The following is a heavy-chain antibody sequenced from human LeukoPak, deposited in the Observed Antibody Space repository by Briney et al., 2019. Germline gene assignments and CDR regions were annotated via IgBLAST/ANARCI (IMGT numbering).Heavy chain of an antibody. CDR1: GFTFSSYW. CDR3: ARGLQYNDAFDI. J-gene: IGHJ3*02. V-gene: IGHV3-74*01. CDR2: INTDGSRT. Sequence: PGGSLRLSCAASGFTFSSYWMHWVRQAPGKGLVWVSRINTDGSRTSYADSVKGRFTISRDNAKNTLYLQLNSLRAEDTAVYYCARGLQYNDAFDIWGQGTMVTVSS. D-gene: IGHD1-1*01.